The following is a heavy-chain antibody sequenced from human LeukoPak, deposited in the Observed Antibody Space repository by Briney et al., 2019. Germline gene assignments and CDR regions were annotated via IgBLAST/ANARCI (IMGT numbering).Heavy chain of an antibody. Sequence: PGRSLRLSCAASGFTFSSYGMHWVRQAPGKGLEWVAVISYDGSNKYYADSVKGRFTISRDNSKNTLYLQMNSLRAEDTAVYYCAREAAAGYGMDVWGQGTLVAVSS. CDR3: AREAAAGYGMDV. CDR2: ISYDGSNK. V-gene: IGHV3-30*03. D-gene: IGHD6-13*01. J-gene: IGHJ6*02. CDR1: GFTFSSYG.